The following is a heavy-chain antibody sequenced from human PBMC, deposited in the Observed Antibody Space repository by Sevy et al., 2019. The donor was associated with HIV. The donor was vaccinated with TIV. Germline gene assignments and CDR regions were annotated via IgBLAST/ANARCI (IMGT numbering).Heavy chain of an antibody. J-gene: IGHJ4*02. CDR3: AREGCTRPHDF. V-gene: IGHV3-23*01. CDR1: GFTFNKYS. CDR2: LSFGCGQI. Sequence: GGSLRLSCVASGFTFNKYSMSWVRQAPGKGLERVSTLSFGCGQINYADSVKGRFTISRDDSKNTLYLQMNSLRAADTAVYYGAREGCTRPHDFWGQGTLVTVSS. D-gene: IGHD2-8*01.